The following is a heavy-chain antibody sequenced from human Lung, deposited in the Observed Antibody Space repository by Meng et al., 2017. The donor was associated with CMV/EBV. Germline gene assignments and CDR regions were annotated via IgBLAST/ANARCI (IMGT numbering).Heavy chain of an antibody. V-gene: IGHV3-9*01. Sequence: SXAASGFTFDDYAMHWVRQAPGKGLEWVSGISWNSGSIGYADSVKGRFTISRDNAKNSLYLQMNSLRAEDTALYYCAKGHKQYYYYYYGMDVWGQGTTVTVSS. J-gene: IGHJ6*02. CDR3: AKGHKQYYYYYYGMDV. CDR1: GFTFDDYA. D-gene: IGHD1/OR15-1a*01. CDR2: ISWNSGSI.